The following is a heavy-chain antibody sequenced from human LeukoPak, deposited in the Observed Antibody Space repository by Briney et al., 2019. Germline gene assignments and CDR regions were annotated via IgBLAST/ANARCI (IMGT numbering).Heavy chain of an antibody. CDR1: GFTFSSYS. CDR2: IRSSGSTI. V-gene: IGHV3-48*01. Sequence: GGPLRLSCAASGFTFSSYSMNWVRQAPGKGLEWVSYIRSSGSTIYYADSVKGRFTISRDNAKNSLYLQMNSLRAEDTAVYYCARRGSSWYGFDYWGQGTLVTVSS. D-gene: IGHD2-15*01. CDR3: ARRGSSWYGFDY. J-gene: IGHJ4*02.